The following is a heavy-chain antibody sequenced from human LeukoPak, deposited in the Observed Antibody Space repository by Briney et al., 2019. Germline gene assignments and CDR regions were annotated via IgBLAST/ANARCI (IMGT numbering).Heavy chain of an antibody. D-gene: IGHD2-2*01. CDR2: IYYSGST. V-gene: IGHV4-59*01. J-gene: IGHJ3*02. Sequence: SETLSLTCTVSGGSISSYYWSWIRQPPGKGLEWIGYIYYSGSTNYNPSLKSRVTISVDTSKNQFSLKLSSVTAADTAVYYCARGSGVYCSSTSCLPRPADIWGQGTMVTVSS. CDR1: GGSISSYY. CDR3: ARGSGVYCSSTSCLPRPADI.